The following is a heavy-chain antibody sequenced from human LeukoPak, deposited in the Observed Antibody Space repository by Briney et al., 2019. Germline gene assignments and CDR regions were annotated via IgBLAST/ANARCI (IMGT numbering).Heavy chain of an antibody. D-gene: IGHD2-2*01. CDR2: FDPEDGET. Sequence: ASVKVSCKVSGYTLPELSVHWVRQAPGKGLEWMGGFDPEDGETIYAQNFQGRVTMTEDKSTDTAYMELSSLRSEDTAVYYCATTRRYSSSSTCSRFDPWGQGTLVTVSS. V-gene: IGHV1-24*01. CDR1: GYTLPELS. J-gene: IGHJ5*02. CDR3: ATTRRYSSSSTCSRFDP.